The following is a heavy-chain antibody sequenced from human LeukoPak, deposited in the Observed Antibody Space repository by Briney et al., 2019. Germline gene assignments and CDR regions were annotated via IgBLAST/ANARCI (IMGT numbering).Heavy chain of an antibody. CDR2: IKQDGSEK. CDR1: GFTFSSYC. J-gene: IGHJ6*03. V-gene: IGHV3-7*01. Sequence: GGSLRLSCAASGFTFSSYCISWGRQAPGKGLEWVANIKQDGSEKYYVDSVKGRFTISRDNAKNSLYLQMNSLRAEDTALYYCARDRGDSSSWHVISDHYYYYYYMDVWGKGTTVTVPS. D-gene: IGHD6-13*01. CDR3: ARDRGDSSSWHVISDHYYYYYYMDV.